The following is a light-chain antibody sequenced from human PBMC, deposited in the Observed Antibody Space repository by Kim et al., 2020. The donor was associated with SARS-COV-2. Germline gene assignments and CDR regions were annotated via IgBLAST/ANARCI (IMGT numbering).Light chain of an antibody. J-gene: IGKJ4*01. CDR2: NAY. CDR3: LQRNSWPLT. V-gene: IGKV3-11*02. CDR1: QSFGNF. Sequence: LYPGERAPLPCRTSQSFGNFLASYQQRPGPAPTLLRYNAYTMGSVIPARFSGSGSGRDFILTISTLEPEDFSIYYCLQRNSWPLTFGGGARVEIK.